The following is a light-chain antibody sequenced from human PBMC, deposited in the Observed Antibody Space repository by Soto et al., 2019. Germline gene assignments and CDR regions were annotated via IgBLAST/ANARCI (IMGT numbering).Light chain of an antibody. J-gene: IGLJ2*01. CDR3: SSYTSSSTVV. V-gene: IGLV2-14*01. Sequence: QSALTRPASVSGSPGQSITISCTGTSSDVGGYNYVSWYQQHPGKAPKLMIYDVSIRPSGVSNRFSGSKSGNTASLTISGLQAEDEADYYCSSYTSSSTVVFGGGTKLTVL. CDR1: SSDVGGYNY. CDR2: DVS.